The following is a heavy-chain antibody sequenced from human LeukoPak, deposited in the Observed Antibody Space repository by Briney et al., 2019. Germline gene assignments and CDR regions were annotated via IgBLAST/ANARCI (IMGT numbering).Heavy chain of an antibody. CDR1: GGTFSSYA. D-gene: IGHD2-15*01. CDR2: IIPIFGTA. Sequence: SAKVSCKASGGTFSSYAISWVRQAPGQGLEWMGGIIPIFGTANYAQKFQGRVTITTDESTSTAYMELSSLRSEDTAVYYCARAGPYCSGGSCYSGGLWAGTTHFDYWGQGTLVTVSS. V-gene: IGHV1-69*05. CDR3: ARAGPYCSGGSCYSGGLWAGTTHFDY. J-gene: IGHJ4*02.